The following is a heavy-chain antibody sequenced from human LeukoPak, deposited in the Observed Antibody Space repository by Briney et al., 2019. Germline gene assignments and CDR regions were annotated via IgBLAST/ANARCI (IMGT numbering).Heavy chain of an antibody. D-gene: IGHD2-15*01. CDR1: GHSISSADY. V-gene: IGHV4-38-2*02. CDR3: ARSVEGYCRGGSCYYYSYYMDV. Sequence: SETLSLTCTVSGHSISSADYWGWIRQPPGKGLEWIGTISLDGSIYYNPSLKSRVTISVDTSKNQFSLKLSSVTAADTAVYYCARSVEGYCRGGSCYYYSYYMDVWGKGTTVTVSS. CDR2: ISLDGSI. J-gene: IGHJ6*03.